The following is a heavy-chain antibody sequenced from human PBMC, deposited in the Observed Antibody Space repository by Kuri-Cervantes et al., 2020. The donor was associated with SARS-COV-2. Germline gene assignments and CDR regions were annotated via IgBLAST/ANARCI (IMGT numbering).Heavy chain of an antibody. D-gene: IGHD3-10*02. Sequence: GESLKISCAASGFTFSSYGMHWVRQAPGKGLEWVAVISYDGSNKYYADSVRGRFTISRDNSKNTLYLQMNSLRAEDTAVYYCANVPPTRGYGMDVWGQGTTVTSP. CDR1: GFTFSSYG. V-gene: IGHV3-30*18. CDR2: ISYDGSNK. J-gene: IGHJ6*02. CDR3: ANVPPTRGYGMDV.